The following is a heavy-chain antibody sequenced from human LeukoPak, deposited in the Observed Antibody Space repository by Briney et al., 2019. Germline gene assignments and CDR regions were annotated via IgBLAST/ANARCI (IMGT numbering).Heavy chain of an antibody. CDR1: GFTFSSYA. CDR3: AKDGPAVAYCGGDCYPGSFIRYYFDY. D-gene: IGHD2-21*02. Sequence: GGSLRLSCAASGFTFSSYAMSWVRQAPGEGLEWVSAISGGGGSTYYADSVKGRFTISRDNSKNTLYLQMNSLRAEDTAVYYCAKDGPAVAYCGGDCYPGSFIRYYFDYWGQGTLVTVSS. CDR2: ISGGGGST. J-gene: IGHJ4*02. V-gene: IGHV3-23*01.